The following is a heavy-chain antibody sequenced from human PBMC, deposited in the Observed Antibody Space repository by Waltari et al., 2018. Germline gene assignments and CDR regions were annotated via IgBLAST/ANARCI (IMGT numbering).Heavy chain of an antibody. CDR3: ASDSSTRTFDY. J-gene: IGHJ4*02. D-gene: IGHD2-2*01. Sequence: QLQLQESGPGLVKPSETLSLTYTVSGGSISSSSYYWGWIRQPPGKGLEWIGSIYYSGRTYYNPSLKSRVTISVDTSKNQFSLKLSSVTAADTAVYYCASDSSTRTFDYWGQGTLVTVSS. V-gene: IGHV4-39*01. CDR2: IYYSGRT. CDR1: GGSISSSSYY.